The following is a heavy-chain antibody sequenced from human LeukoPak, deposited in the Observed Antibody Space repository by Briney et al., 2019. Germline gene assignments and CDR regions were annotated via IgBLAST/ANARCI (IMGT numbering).Heavy chain of an antibody. J-gene: IGHJ4*02. V-gene: IGHV3-48*01. Sequence: GGSLRLSCAASEFTFSSYSMNWVRQAPGKGLEWVSYITNSGNSKSYADSVKGRFTISRDNTKSSLYLQMNGLRAEDTAVYYCARGPPYIVVVTAIGFFDYWGQGTLVTVSS. D-gene: IGHD2-21*02. CDR3: ARGPPYIVVVTAIGFFDY. CDR1: EFTFSSYS. CDR2: ITNSGNSK.